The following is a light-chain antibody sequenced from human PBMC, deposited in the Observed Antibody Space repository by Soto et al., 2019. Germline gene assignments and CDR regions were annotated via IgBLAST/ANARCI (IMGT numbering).Light chain of an antibody. V-gene: IGLV2-14*01. Sequence: QSVLTQPASVSGSPAQSITISCTGTSSDVGGYNYVSWYQQHPGKAPKLMIYEVSNRPSGVSNRFSGSKSGNTASLTISGLQAEDEADYYCSSYTSIITLYVFGSGTKVTVL. J-gene: IGLJ1*01. CDR2: EVS. CDR3: SSYTSIITLYV. CDR1: SSDVGGYNY.